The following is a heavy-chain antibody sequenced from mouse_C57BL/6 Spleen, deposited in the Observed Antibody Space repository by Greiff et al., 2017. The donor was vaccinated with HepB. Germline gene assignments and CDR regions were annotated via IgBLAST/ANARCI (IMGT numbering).Heavy chain of an antibody. CDR1: GFSFTSYA. V-gene: IGHV2-9-1*01. J-gene: IGHJ2*01. CDR2: IWTGGGT. D-gene: IGHD2-3*01. CDR3: ARNPPPDDGYYDY. Sequence: QVQLKESGPGLVAPSQCLSISCTVSGFSFTSYAISWVRQPPGKGLEWLGVIWTGGGTNYNSAPKSRLSISKDNSKSQVFLKMNSLQTDDTARYYCARNPPPDDGYYDYWGQGTTLTVSS.